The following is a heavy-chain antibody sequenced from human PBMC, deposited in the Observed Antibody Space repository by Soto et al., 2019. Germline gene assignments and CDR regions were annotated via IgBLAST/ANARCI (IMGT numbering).Heavy chain of an antibody. V-gene: IGHV4-59*01. CDR2: IYYSGST. Sequence: PSETLSLTCTVSGGSISSYYWSWIRQPPGKGLEWIGYIYYSGSTNYNPSLKSRVTISVDTSKNQFSLKLSSVTAADTAVYYCARDRYCSGGSCYWFDPSGQGTLVTVSS. D-gene: IGHD2-15*01. CDR1: GGSISSYY. CDR3: ARDRYCSGGSCYWFDP. J-gene: IGHJ5*02.